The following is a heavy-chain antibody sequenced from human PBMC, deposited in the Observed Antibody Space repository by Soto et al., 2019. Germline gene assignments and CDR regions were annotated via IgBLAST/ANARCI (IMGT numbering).Heavy chain of an antibody. V-gene: IGHV3-23*01. CDR1: GFTFSSYA. D-gene: IGHD3-3*01. CDR2: ISGSGGST. J-gene: IGHJ4*02. CDR3: AKEGEFWSGYYKWDYFDY. Sequence: GGSLRLSCAASGFTFSSYAMSWVRQAPGKGLEWVSAISGSGGSTYYADSVKGRFTISRDNSKNTLYLQMNSLRAEDTAVYYCAKEGEFWSGYYKWDYFDYWGQGTLVTVSS.